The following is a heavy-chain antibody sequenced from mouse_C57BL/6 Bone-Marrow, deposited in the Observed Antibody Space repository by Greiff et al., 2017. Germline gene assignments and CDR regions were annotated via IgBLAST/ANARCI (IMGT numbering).Heavy chain of an antibody. Sequence: LVESGAELVRPGTSVTVSCKASGYAFTNYLIEWVKQRPGQGLEWIGVINPGSGGTNYNEKFKGKATLNADKSSSTAYMQLSSLTSEDSAVYFCARGGINGYYAFDYWGQGTTLTVSS. CDR3: ARGGINGYYAFDY. CDR1: GYAFTNYL. CDR2: INPGSGGT. D-gene: IGHD2-3*01. J-gene: IGHJ2*01. V-gene: IGHV1-54*01.